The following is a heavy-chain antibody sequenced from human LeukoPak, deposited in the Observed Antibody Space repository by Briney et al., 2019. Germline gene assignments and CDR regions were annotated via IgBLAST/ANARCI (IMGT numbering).Heavy chain of an antibody. Sequence: ASVKVSCKASGYTFTGYYMHWVRQAPGQGLEWMGWMNPNSGNTGYAQKFQGRVTMTRNTSISTAYMELSSLRSEDTAVYYCARQYYYGSGSYYKFLWDYYYYYMDVWGKGTTVTISS. D-gene: IGHD3-10*01. CDR2: MNPNSGNT. CDR1: GYTFTGYY. V-gene: IGHV1-8*02. CDR3: ARQYYYGSGSYYKFLWDYYYYYMDV. J-gene: IGHJ6*03.